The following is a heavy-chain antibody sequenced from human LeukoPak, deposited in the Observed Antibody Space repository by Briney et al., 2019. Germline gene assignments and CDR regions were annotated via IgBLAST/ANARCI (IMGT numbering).Heavy chain of an antibody. CDR3: ASGRLNYFYAMDI. J-gene: IGHJ6*02. CDR2: IWYDGSNK. V-gene: IGHV3-33*01. CDR1: GFTFSRNG. Sequence: GRSLRLSCVASGFTFSRNGMHWVRQAPPKGLQWVAVIWYDGSNKYYADSVKGRFTISRNNSKNTLYLQMNSSRAEDTAVYYCASGRLNYFYAMDIWGQGTTVTVSS.